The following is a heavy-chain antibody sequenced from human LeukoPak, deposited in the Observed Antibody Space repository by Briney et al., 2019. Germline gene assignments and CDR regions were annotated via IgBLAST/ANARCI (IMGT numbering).Heavy chain of an antibody. V-gene: IGHV3-74*01. CDR2: ITSDGTST. CDR3: ARVAGTYQASRCDY. CDR1: GFTFSSYW. J-gene: IGHJ4*02. D-gene: IGHD5-24*01. Sequence: PGGSLRLSCAASGFTFSSYWMHWVRQAPGQGLVWASRITSDGTSTAYADSVKGRFTISRDNAKNTLYLQMNSLRAEDTAVYYCARVAGTYQASRCDYWGQGTLVTVSS.